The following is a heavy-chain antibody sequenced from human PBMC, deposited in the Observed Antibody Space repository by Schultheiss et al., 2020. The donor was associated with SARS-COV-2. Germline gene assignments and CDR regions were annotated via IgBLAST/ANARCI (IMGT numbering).Heavy chain of an antibody. V-gene: IGHV4-30-2*01. Sequence: QTLSLTCAVSSGSISSGGYSWSWIRQPPGKGLEWIGYIYHSGSTYYNPSLKSRVTISVDRSKNQFSLKLTSVTAADTAVYYCARVDSSGPDLFDYWGQGTLVTVSS. CDR1: SGSISSGGYS. CDR2: IYHSGST. J-gene: IGHJ4*02. CDR3: ARVDSSGPDLFDY. D-gene: IGHD3-22*01.